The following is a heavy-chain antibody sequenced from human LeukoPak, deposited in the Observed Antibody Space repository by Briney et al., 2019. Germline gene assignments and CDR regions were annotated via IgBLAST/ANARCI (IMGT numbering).Heavy chain of an antibody. D-gene: IGHD4-17*01. CDR2: IYYSGST. Sequence: SETLSLTCTASGVSISSYYWSWIRQPPGKGLEWIGYIYYSGSTNYNPSLKSRVTISVDTSKNQFSLKLSSVTAADTAVYYCARDNGGGDYVYFDYWGQGTLVTVSS. CDR1: GVSISSYY. J-gene: IGHJ4*02. CDR3: ARDNGGGDYVYFDY. V-gene: IGHV4-59*12.